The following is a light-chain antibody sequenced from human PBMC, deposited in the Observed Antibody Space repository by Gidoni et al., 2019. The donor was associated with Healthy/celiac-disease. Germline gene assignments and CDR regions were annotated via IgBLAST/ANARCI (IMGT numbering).Light chain of an antibody. CDR2: DAS. V-gene: IGKV3-11*01. J-gene: IGKJ4*01. CDR1: QSVSSY. CDR3: QQRSNWPPT. Sequence: ETVLTQAPATLSLSPGERATLSCSASQSVSSYLAWDQQKPGQAPRLLIYDASNRATGIPARFSGSGSGTDFTLTISSLEPEDFAVDYCQQRSNWPPTFGGGIKVEIK.